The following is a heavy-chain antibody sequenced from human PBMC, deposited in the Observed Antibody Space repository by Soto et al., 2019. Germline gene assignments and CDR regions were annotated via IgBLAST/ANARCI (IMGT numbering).Heavy chain of an antibody. CDR1: GYTFTCYY. V-gene: IGHV1-2*04. Sequence: LVTVSGKASGYTFTCYYMLWVRQAPGQGLEWMGWINPNSGGTNYAQKFQGWVTMTRDTSISTAYMELSRLRSDDTAVYYCARGAYIQSVGFYYYGMDVWGQGTTVTVSS. D-gene: IGHD1-1*01. J-gene: IGHJ6*02. CDR3: ARGAYIQSVGFYYYGMDV. CDR2: INPNSGGT.